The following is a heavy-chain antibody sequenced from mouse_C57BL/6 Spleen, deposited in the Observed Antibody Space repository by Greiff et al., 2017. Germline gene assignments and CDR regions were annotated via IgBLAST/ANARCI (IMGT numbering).Heavy chain of an antibody. J-gene: IGHJ2*01. CDR2: INPNNGGT. D-gene: IGHD2-4*01. V-gene: IGHV1-26*01. Sequence: EVQLQQSGPELVKPGASVKISCKASGYTFTDYYMNWVKQSPGKSLEWIGDINPNNGGTSYNQKFKGKATLTVDKSSSTAYMERRSLTSEDSAVYYCARSGDYFYFDYWGQGTTLTVSS. CDR1: GYTFTDYY. CDR3: ARSGDYFYFDY.